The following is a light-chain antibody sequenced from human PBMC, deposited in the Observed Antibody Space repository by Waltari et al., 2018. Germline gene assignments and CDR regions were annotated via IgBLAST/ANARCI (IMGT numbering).Light chain of an antibody. V-gene: IGLV1-47*01. CDR2: RNN. CDR1: LPHTGSYN. Sequence: QSVLTQPPSASGPHGQRVPLSFSGGLPHTGSYNETWYQQVPGTAPKLLIYRNNQRPLGVPDRFSGSKSGTSASLAISGLQSEDEADYYCAAWDDSVSGSWVFGGGTKLTV. CDR3: AAWDDSVSGSWV. J-gene: IGLJ3*02.